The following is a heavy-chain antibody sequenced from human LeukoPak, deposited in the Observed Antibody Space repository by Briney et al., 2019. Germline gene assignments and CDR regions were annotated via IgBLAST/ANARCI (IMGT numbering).Heavy chain of an antibody. J-gene: IGHJ4*02. CDR1: GFTFSTYG. CDR3: AKDAGHCSGGSCYRQDY. D-gene: IGHD2-15*01. CDR2: ISNDGSNK. V-gene: IGHV3-30*18. Sequence: GRSLSLSCAASGFTFSTYGMHWVRQAPGKGPEWVVVISNDGSNKYHAESVRGRFTISRDNSKNTLYLQMNSLRAEDTAVYYCAKDAGHCSGGSCYRQDYWGQGTLVTVSS.